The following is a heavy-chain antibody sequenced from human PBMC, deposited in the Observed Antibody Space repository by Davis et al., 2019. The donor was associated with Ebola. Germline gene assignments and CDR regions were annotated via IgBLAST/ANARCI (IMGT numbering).Heavy chain of an antibody. J-gene: IGHJ4*02. CDR3: ARYSPMVRGVIGDGNYFDY. D-gene: IGHD3-10*01. CDR1: GGSISSGGYY. CDR2: INHSGST. Sequence: PSETLSLTCTVSGGSISSGGYYWSWIRQPPGKGLEWIGEINHSGSTNYNPSLKSRVTISVDTSKNQFSLKLSSVTAADTAVYYCARYSPMVRGVIGDGNYFDYWGQGTLVTVSS. V-gene: IGHV4-61*08.